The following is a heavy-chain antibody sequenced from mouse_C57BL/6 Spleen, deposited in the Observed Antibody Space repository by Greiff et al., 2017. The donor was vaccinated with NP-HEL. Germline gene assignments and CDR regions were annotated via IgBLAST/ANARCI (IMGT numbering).Heavy chain of an antibody. Sequence: VQLQQSGAELARPGASVKLSCKASGYTFTSYGISWVKQRTGQGLEWIGEIYPRSGNTYYNEKFKGKATLTADKSSSTAYMELRSLTSEDSAVYFCARAELTGTSWYFDVWGTGTTVTVSS. CDR1: GYTFTSYG. J-gene: IGHJ1*03. V-gene: IGHV1-81*01. D-gene: IGHD4-1*01. CDR3: ARAELTGTSWYFDV. CDR2: IYPRSGNT.